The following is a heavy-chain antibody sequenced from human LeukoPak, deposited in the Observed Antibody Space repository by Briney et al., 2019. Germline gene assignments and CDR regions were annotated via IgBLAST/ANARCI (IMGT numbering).Heavy chain of an antibody. CDR3: ARVQVGRWYAGI. J-gene: IGHJ3*02. V-gene: IGHV1-18*04. CDR1: GYTFTGYY. CDR2: ISAYNGNT. D-gene: IGHD6-13*01. Sequence: ASVKVSCKASGYTFTGYYMHWVRQAPGQGLEWMGWISAYNGNTNYAQKLQGRVTMTTDTSTSTAYMELRSLRSDDTAVYYCARVQVGRWYAGIWGQGTMVTVSS.